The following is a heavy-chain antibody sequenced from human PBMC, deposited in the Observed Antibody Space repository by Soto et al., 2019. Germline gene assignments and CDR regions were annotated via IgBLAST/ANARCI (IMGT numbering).Heavy chain of an antibody. D-gene: IGHD3-22*01. CDR1: VYTFTSYG. Sequence: ASVKVSCKASVYTFTSYGISWVRQAPGQGLEWMGWISAYNGNTNYAQKLQGRVTMTTDTSTSTAYMELRSLRSDDTAVYYCARDLGDSSGYYLTSFDYWGQGTLVTVSS. CDR3: ARDLGDSSGYYLTSFDY. CDR2: ISAYNGNT. J-gene: IGHJ4*02. V-gene: IGHV1-18*01.